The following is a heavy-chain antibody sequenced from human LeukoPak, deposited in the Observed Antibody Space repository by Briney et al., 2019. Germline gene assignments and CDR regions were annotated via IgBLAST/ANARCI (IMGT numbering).Heavy chain of an antibody. CDR2: IIPIFGTA. CDR3: AGEMATTLDY. CDR1: GYTFTSYY. V-gene: IGHV1-69*13. D-gene: IGHD5-24*01. Sequence: SVQVSCQASGYTFTSYYMHWVRQAPGQGLEWMGGIIPIFGTANYAQKFQGRVTITADESTSTAYMELSSLRSEDTAVYYCAGEMATTLDYWGQGTLVTVSS. J-gene: IGHJ4*02.